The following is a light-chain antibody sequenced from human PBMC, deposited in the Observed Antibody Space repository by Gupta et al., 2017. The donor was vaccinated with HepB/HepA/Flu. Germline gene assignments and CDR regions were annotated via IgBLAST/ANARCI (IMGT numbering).Light chain of an antibody. CDR1: QSVSSY. J-gene: IGKJ3*01. CDR2: DAS. V-gene: IGKV3-11*01. Sequence: EIVLTQSPATLSLSPGERATLSCRASQSVSSYLAWYQQKPGQAPRLLIYDASNRATGIPARFSGSGXGTDFTLTXSSLEPEDFAVYYCQQRSNWPPAFGXGTKVDIK. CDR3: QQRSNWPPA.